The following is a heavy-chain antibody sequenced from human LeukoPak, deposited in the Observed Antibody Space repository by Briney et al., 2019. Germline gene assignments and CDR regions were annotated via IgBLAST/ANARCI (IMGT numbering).Heavy chain of an antibody. CDR3: ARDRELDY. Sequence: PGGSLTLSCAASGFTFSSYAMHWVRQAPGKGLEYVSAISSNGGSTYYANSVKGRFTISRDNSKNTLYLQMGSLRAEDMAVYYCARDRELDYWGQGTLVTVSS. J-gene: IGHJ4*02. D-gene: IGHD1-7*01. V-gene: IGHV3-64*01. CDR2: ISSNGGST. CDR1: GFTFSSYA.